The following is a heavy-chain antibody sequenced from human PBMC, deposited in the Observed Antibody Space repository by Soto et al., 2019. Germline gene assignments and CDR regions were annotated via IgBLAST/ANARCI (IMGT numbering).Heavy chain of an antibody. D-gene: IGHD1-7*01. CDR3: AKKMRGELELRGTYYYYYGMDV. V-gene: IGHV3-23*01. CDR2: ISGSGGST. Sequence: GGSLRLSCAASGFTFSSYAMSWVRQAPGKGLEWVSAISGSGGSTYYADSVKGRFTISRDNSKNTLYLQMNSLRAEDTAVYYCAKKMRGELELRGTYYYYYGMDVWGQGTTVTVSS. CDR1: GFTFSSYA. J-gene: IGHJ6*02.